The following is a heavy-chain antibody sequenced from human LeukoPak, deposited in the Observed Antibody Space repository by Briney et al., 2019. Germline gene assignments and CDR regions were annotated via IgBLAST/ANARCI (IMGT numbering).Heavy chain of an antibody. J-gene: IGHJ6*03. CDR3: ARVWSSAIYYYYYYVDV. CDR2: IYHSGST. V-gene: IGHV4-38-2*02. CDR1: GYSISSGYY. Sequence: SETLSLTCTVSGYSISSGYYWGWIRQPPGKGLEWIGSIYHSGSTYYNPSLKSRVTISVDTSKNQFSLKLSSVTAADTAVYYCARVWSSAIYYYYYYVDVWGKGTTVTVSS. D-gene: IGHD2-2*02.